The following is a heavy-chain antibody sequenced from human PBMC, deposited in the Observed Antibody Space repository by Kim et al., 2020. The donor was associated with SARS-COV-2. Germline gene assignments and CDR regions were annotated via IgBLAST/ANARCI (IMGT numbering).Heavy chain of an antibody. CDR3: ARITMVRGVIWNVGWYFDY. D-gene: IGHD3-10*01. V-gene: IGHV3-7*01. CDR2: IKQDGSEK. Sequence: GGSLRLSCAASGFTFSSYWMSWVRQAPGKGLEWVANIKQDGSEKYYVDSVKGRFTISRDNAKNSLYLQMNSLRAEDTAVYYCARITMVRGVIWNVGWYFDYWGQGTLVTVSS. CDR1: GFTFSSYW. J-gene: IGHJ4*02.